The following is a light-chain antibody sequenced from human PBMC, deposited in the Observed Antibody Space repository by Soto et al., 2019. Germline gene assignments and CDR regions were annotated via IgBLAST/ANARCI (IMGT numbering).Light chain of an antibody. CDR3: ENWEATLMPNV. Sequence: QSVLTQPPSVSEAPRQRVTISCSGSSSNIGNNAVNWYQQLPGKAPKLLIYYDDLVPSGVSDRFSGSKSGTSASLAISGLQSEEEAINYGENWEATLMPNVFGPGTSSPS. V-gene: IGLV1-36*01. CDR2: YDD. J-gene: IGLJ1*01. CDR1: SSNIGNNA.